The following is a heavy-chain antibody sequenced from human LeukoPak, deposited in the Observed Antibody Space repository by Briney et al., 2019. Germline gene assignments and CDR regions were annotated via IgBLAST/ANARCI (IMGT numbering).Heavy chain of an antibody. CDR2: IRSKVDSYAT. D-gene: IGHD3-16*02. CDR1: GFTFSGSA. J-gene: IGHJ4*02. V-gene: IGHV3-73*01. Sequence: PGGSLGLSCAASGFTFSGSAMHWVRQASGKGLGWVGRIRSKVDSYATAYAASVKGRFTISRDDSKNTAYLQMNSLKTEDTAVYYCTTNYDYVWGSYRYDLASFAWGQGTLVTVSS. CDR3: TTNYDYVWGSYRYDLASFA.